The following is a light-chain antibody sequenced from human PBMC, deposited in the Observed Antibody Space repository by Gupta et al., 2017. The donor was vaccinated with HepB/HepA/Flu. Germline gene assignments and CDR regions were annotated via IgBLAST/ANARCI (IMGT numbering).Light chain of an antibody. CDR3: GTWDSSQSAVV. J-gene: IGLJ2*01. V-gene: IGLV1-51*01. CDR2: DNN. Sequence: QSVLTQPPSVSAAPGQKITISCSCSSSNIGNNYVSWYQQLPGTAPKLLIYDNNKRPAGIPDRFAGSKAGTSSTLGITGLQTGDEADYYCGTWDSSQSAVVFGGGTKLTVL. CDR1: SSNIGNNY.